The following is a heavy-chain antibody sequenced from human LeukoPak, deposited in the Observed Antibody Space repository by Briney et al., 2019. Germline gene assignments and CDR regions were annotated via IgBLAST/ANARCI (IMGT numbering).Heavy chain of an antibody. CDR2: IYYSGST. Sequence: SETLSPTCTVSGGSISSSSYYWGWIRQPPGKGLEWIGSIYYSGSTYYNPSLKSRVTISVDTSKNQFSLKLSSVTAADTAVYYCAREVVPAAHYYYYYMDVWGKGTTVTVSS. CDR1: GGSISSSSYY. CDR3: AREVVPAAHYYYYYMDV. D-gene: IGHD2-2*01. J-gene: IGHJ6*03. V-gene: IGHV4-39*07.